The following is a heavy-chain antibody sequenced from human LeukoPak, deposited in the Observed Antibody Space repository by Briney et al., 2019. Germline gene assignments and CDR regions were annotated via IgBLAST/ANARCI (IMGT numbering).Heavy chain of an antibody. Sequence: PETLSLTCTVSGGSISSYYWSWIRQPPGKGLEWIGYIYYSGSTNYNPSLKSRVTISVDTSKNQFSLKLSSVTAADTAVYYCAREGQLAPPYFDYWGQGTLVTVSS. D-gene: IGHD6-6*01. CDR2: IYYSGST. CDR3: AREGQLAPPYFDY. J-gene: IGHJ4*02. V-gene: IGHV4-59*01. CDR1: GGSISSYY.